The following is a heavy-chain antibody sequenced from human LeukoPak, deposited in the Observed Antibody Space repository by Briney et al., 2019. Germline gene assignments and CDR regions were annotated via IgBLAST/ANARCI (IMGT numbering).Heavy chain of an antibody. V-gene: IGHV3-66*01. CDR1: GFTVSSNY. CDR2: LYSGGET. J-gene: IGHJ4*02. D-gene: IGHD3-10*01. CDR3: ARERAWFGEFLDFPTFDY. Sequence: GGSLRLSCAASGFTVSSNYMSWVRQAPGKGLEWVSGLYSGGETYYADSVKGRFDISRDNSKNTLYLQMNSLRAEDTAVYYCARERAWFGEFLDFPTFDYWGQGTLVTVSS.